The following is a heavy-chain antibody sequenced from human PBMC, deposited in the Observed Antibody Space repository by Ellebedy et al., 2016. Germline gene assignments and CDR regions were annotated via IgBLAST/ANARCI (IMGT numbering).Heavy chain of an antibody. V-gene: IGHV3-21*01. CDR2: ISSGGTYI. CDR3: ARGDIVLVPAADFDS. D-gene: IGHD2-2*01. J-gene: IGHJ4*02. CDR1: GLTFSTYA. Sequence: GGSLRLSXAGSGLTFSTYAMSWVRQAPGKGLEWVSVISSGGTYIYYADSVKGRFTISRDNAKKSVSLQMSSLRAEDTAVYYCARGDIVLVPAADFDSWGQGTLVTVSS.